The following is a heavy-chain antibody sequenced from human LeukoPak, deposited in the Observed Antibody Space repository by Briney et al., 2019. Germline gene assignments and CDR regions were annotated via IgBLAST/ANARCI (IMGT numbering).Heavy chain of an antibody. CDR2: IYYSGST. J-gene: IGHJ4*02. CDR1: GGSISSGGYY. CDR3: ARLQPPYYFDY. Sequence: PSETLSLTCTVSGGSISSGGYYWSWIRQHPGKGLEWIGYIYYSGSTCYNPSLKSRVTISVDTSKNQFSLKLSSVTAADTAVYYCARLQPPYYFDYWGQGTLVTVSS. V-gene: IGHV4-31*03.